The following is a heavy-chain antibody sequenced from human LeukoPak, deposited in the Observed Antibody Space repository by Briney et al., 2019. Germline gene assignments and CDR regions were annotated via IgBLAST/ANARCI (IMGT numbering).Heavy chain of an antibody. CDR3: ARNMVRGVIGRWFDP. D-gene: IGHD3-10*01. CDR2: IYYSGST. J-gene: IGHJ5*02. Sequence: SETLSLTCTVSGGSISSYYWSWIRQPPGKGLESIGYIYYSGSTNYNPSLKSRVTISVDTSKNQFSLKLSSVTAADTAVYYCARNMVRGVIGRWFDPWGQGTLVTVSS. V-gene: IGHV4-59*01. CDR1: GGSISSYY.